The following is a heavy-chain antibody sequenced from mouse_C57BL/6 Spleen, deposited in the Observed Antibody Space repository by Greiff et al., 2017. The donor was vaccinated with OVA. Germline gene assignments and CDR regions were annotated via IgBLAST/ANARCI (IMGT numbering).Heavy chain of an antibody. CDR1: GYAFSSSW. CDR3: AREAYYDYDGYFDV. D-gene: IGHD2-4*01. J-gene: IGHJ1*03. Sequence: VQLVESGPELVKPGASVKISCKASGYAFSSSWMNWVKQRPGKGLEWIGRIYPGDGDTNYNGKFKGKATLTADKSSSTAYMQLSSLTSEDSAVYFCAREAYYDYDGYFDVWGTGTTVTVSS. CDR2: IYPGDGDT. V-gene: IGHV1-82*01.